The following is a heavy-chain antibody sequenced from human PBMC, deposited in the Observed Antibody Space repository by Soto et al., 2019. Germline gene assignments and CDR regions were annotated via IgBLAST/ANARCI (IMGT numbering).Heavy chain of an antibody. CDR3: ARAPLYGSDRNWWYYYGMDV. D-gene: IGHD3-10*01. J-gene: IGHJ6*02. CDR2: INPNSGGT. CDR1: GYTFTGYY. Sequence: ASVKVSCKASGYTFTGYYMHWVRQAPGQGLEWMGWINPNSGGTNYAQKFQGWVTMARDTSISTAYMELSRLRSDDTAVYYCARAPLYGSDRNWWYYYGMDVWGQGTTVTVSS. V-gene: IGHV1-2*04.